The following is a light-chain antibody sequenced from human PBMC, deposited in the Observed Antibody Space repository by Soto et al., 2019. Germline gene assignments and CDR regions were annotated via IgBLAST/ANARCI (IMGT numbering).Light chain of an antibody. V-gene: IGLV1-44*01. CDR2: SNN. CDR3: AAWDDSLNGYV. J-gene: IGLJ1*01. Sequence: QSVLTQPPSASGTPGQRVTISCSGSSSNIGSNTVNWYQQLLGTAPKLLIYSNNQRPSGVPDRFSGSKSGTSASLAISGLQSDDQADYYCAAWDDSLNGYVFGTGTKVTVL. CDR1: SSNIGSNT.